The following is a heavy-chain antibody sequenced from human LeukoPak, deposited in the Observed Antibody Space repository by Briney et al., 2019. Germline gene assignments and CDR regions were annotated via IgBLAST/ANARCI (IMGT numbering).Heavy chain of an antibody. CDR2: ISGSGGST. CDR1: GFTFSSYG. CDR3: ARGYDSSGYYFDY. J-gene: IGHJ4*02. D-gene: IGHD3-22*01. Sequence: GGSLRLSCAASGFTFSSYGMSWVRQAPGKGLEWVSAISGSGGSTYYADSAKGRFTISRDNSKNTLYLQMNSLRAEDTAVYYCARGYDSSGYYFDYWGQGTLVTVSS. V-gene: IGHV3-23*01.